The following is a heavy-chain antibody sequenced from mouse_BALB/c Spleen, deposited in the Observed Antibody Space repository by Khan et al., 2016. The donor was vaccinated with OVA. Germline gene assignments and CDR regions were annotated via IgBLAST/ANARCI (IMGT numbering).Heavy chain of an antibody. V-gene: IGHV5-6*01. CDR3: ARLAYYYDSEGFAY. Sequence: EEEMVECGGDLVKPGGSLKLSCAASGFTFSTYGMSWVRQTPDKRLEWVATVSTGGGYTYYPDSVKGRFTISRDNAKNTLYLQMSSLKSEDTAMFYCARLAYYYDSEGFAYWGQGTLVTVSA. CDR1: GFTFSTYG. J-gene: IGHJ3*01. D-gene: IGHD1-1*01. CDR2: VSTGGGYT.